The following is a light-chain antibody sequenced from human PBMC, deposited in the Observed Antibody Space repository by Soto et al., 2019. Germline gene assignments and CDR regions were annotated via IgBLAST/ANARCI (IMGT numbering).Light chain of an antibody. V-gene: IGLV4-60*02. CDR1: SGHSSYI. CDR2: LEGSGSF. CDR3: ETWDINTHVV. Sequence: QSVLTQSSSASASLGSSVKLTCTLSSGHSSYIIAWHQQQPGKAPRYLMNLEGSGSFNKGSGVPDRFSGSRSGADRYLTISNLQFEDEADYYCETWDINTHVVFGGGTKLTVL. J-gene: IGLJ2*01.